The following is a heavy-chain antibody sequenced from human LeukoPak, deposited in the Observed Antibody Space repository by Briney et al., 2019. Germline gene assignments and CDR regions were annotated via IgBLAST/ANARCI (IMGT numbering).Heavy chain of an antibody. D-gene: IGHD6-19*01. V-gene: IGHV1-69*13. J-gene: IGHJ6*04. Sequence: ASVKVSCKASGGTFSSYAISWVRQAPGQGLEWMGGIIPIFGTANYAQKFQGRVTITADESTSTAYMELSSLRSEDTAVYYCARGRVAVAGTGYYYYGMDVRGKGTTVTVSS. CDR2: IIPIFGTA. CDR1: GGTFSSYA. CDR3: ARGRVAVAGTGYYYYGMDV.